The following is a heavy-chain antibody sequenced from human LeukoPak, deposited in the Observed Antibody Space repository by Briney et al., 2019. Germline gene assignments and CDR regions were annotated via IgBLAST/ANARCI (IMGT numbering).Heavy chain of an antibody. CDR2: ISSGSSTI. Sequence: PGGSLRLSCAASGFTFSYYNMNWVRQAPGKGLEWVSYISSGSSTIYYADSVKGRLTISRDNAKNSLYLQMNSLRDEDTAVYFCARDRYYAFVYWGQGTLVTVSS. CDR3: ARDRYYAFVY. J-gene: IGHJ4*02. D-gene: IGHD1-26*01. V-gene: IGHV3-48*02. CDR1: GFTFSYYN.